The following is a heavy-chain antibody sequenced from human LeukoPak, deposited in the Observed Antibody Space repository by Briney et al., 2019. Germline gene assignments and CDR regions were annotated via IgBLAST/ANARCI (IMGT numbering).Heavy chain of an antibody. Sequence: GGSLRLSCAASGFTFSTYSMNWVRQAPGKGLEWVSYISSRGSSIYYGDSVKGRFTISRDNAKNSLYLQMNSLRVEDTAVYYCARDLVSYYNYYMDVWGRGTTVTVSS. V-gene: IGHV3-48*01. CDR3: ARDLVSYYNYYMDV. CDR1: GFTFSTYS. J-gene: IGHJ6*03. CDR2: ISSRGSSI. D-gene: IGHD3-16*01.